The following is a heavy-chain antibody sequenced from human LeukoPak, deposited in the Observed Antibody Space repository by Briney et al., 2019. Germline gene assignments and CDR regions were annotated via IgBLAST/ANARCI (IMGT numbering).Heavy chain of an antibody. CDR3: TRRGGSRAAQNY. J-gene: IGHJ4*02. V-gene: IGHV3-73*01. CDR2: IRSKANSYAT. Sequence: GGSLRLSCAASGFTFSGSAMHWVRQASGKGLEWVGRIRSKANSYATAYAASVKGRFTISRDDSKNTAYLQMNSLKTEDTAVYYCTRRGGSRAAQNYWGQGTLVTVSS. D-gene: IGHD6-6*01. CDR1: GFTFSGSA.